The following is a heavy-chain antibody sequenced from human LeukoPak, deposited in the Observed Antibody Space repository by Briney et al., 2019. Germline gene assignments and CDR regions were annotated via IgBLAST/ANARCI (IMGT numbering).Heavy chain of an antibody. V-gene: IGHV3-23*01. CDR1: GFTFSSYA. Sequence: GGSLRLSCAASGFTFSSYAMSWVRQAPGKGLEWVSAISGSGGSTYYADSVKGRFTISRDNSKNTLYLLMNSLRAEDTAVYYCAKRGDYYDSSGWSLDYWGQGTLVTVSS. J-gene: IGHJ4*02. D-gene: IGHD3-22*01. CDR2: ISGSGGST. CDR3: AKRGDYYDSSGWSLDY.